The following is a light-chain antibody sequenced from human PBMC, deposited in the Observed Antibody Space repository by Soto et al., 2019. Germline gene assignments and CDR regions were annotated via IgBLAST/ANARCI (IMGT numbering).Light chain of an antibody. CDR1: QSISPW. CDR2: KAS. J-gene: IGKJ4*01. Sequence: DIQMTQSPSTLSASVGDSVTITCRASQSISPWLAWYQQKPGKAPTLLIYKASSLEGGVPSRFSGSRSGTDFNITISSLQPDDFATYYCQQYNTDPLTFGGGTTVEIK. CDR3: QQYNTDPLT. V-gene: IGKV1-5*03.